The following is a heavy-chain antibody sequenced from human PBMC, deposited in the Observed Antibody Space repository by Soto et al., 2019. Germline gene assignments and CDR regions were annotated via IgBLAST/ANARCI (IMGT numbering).Heavy chain of an antibody. CDR2: ISSTTNYI. J-gene: IGHJ4*02. V-gene: IGHV3-21*06. CDR1: GFTFTRYS. Sequence: GSLRLSCAASGFTFTRYSMNWVRQAPGKGLEWVSSISSTTNYIYYGDSMKGRFTISRDNGKNSLYLEIHSLRAGDTAVYYCARESEDLTSNFDYWGQGTLVTVSS. CDR3: ARESEDLTSNFDY.